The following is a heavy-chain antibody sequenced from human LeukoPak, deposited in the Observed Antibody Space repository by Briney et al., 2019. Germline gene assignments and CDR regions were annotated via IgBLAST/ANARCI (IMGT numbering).Heavy chain of an antibody. CDR1: GFTFSNYN. J-gene: IGHJ6*04. V-gene: IGHV3-21*01. CDR3: AELGITMIGGV. CDR2: ITSSGTYT. D-gene: IGHD3-10*02. Sequence: TGGSLRLSCADSGFTFSNYNMNWVRQAPGKAMEWVSSITSSGTYTFYADSVKGRFTISRDNAKNSLYLQMDSLGPEDTAVYYCAELGITMIGGVWGKGTTVTISS.